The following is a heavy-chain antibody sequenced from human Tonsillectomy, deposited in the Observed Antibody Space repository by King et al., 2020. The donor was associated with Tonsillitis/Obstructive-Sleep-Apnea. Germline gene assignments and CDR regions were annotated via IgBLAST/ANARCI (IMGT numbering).Heavy chain of an antibody. CDR2: ISGSGGST. Sequence: DVQLVESGGGLVQPGGSLRLSCAASGFTFSTYAMSWVRQAPGKGLEWVSAISGSGGSTYYADSVKGRFTISRDNSKNTLDLQMNSLRAEDTAVYYCAKCPVLRFLEWLLFLDVWGKGTTVTVSS. CDR3: AKCPVLRFLEWLLFLDV. CDR1: GFTFSTYA. V-gene: IGHV3-23*04. D-gene: IGHD3-3*01. J-gene: IGHJ6*04.